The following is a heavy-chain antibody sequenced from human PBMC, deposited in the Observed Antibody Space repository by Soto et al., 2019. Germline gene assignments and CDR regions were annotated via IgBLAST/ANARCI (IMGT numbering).Heavy chain of an antibody. CDR2: IIPILGIA. CDR1: RGTFSSYT. Sequence: QVQLVQSGAEVKKPGSSVKVSCKASRGTFSSYTISWVRQAPGQGLEWMGRIIPILGIANYAQKFQGRVTITADKSTSTAYMELSSLRSEDTAVYYCARSIGYCSGGSCSYCDYWGQGTLVTVSS. V-gene: IGHV1-69*02. CDR3: ARSIGYCSGGSCSYCDY. D-gene: IGHD2-15*01. J-gene: IGHJ4*02.